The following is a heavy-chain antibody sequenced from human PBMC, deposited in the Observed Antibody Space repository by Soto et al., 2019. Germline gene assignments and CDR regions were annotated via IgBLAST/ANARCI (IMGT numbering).Heavy chain of an antibody. CDR1: GYTFTSYY. J-gene: IGHJ4*02. CDR2: INPSGGST. CDR3: ASSVNNNFGVDSRPDYPFDY. Sequence: GASVKVSCKSSGYTFTSYYMHWVRQAPGQGLEWMGIINPSGGSTSYAQKFQGRVTMTRDTSTSTVYMELSSLRSEDTAVYYCASSVNNNFGVDSRPDYPFDYWGQGTLVTVSS. D-gene: IGHD5-12*01. V-gene: IGHV1-46*01.